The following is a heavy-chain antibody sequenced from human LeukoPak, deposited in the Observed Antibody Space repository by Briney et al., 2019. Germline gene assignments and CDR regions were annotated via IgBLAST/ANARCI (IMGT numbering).Heavy chain of an antibody. CDR2: ISSSGSTI. J-gene: IGHJ5*02. V-gene: IGHV3-11*01. D-gene: IGHD3-10*01. Sequence: GGSLRLSCAASGFTFSDYYMSWIRQAPGRGLEWCSYISSSGSTIYYADSVKGRFTISRDNAKNSLYLQMNSLRAEDTAVYYCARVGWYYGSGNRFDPWGQGTLVTVSS. CDR1: GFTFSDYY. CDR3: ARVGWYYGSGNRFDP.